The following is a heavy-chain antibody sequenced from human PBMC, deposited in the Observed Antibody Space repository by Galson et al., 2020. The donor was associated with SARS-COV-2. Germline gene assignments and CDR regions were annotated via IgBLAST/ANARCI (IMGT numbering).Heavy chain of an antibody. Sequence: ASVKVSCKASGYTFSSYDFTWVRQAPGQGLEWMGWISVYNGDTSYAQKFQGRVTMTTDTSSTTAYMDLRSLRSDDTAVYYSARFSEYNPAYGLDVWGQGTTVTVSS. CDR2: ISVYNGDT. D-gene: IGHD1-20*01. V-gene: IGHV1-18*01. CDR3: ARFSEYNPAYGLDV. J-gene: IGHJ6*02. CDR1: GYTFSSYD.